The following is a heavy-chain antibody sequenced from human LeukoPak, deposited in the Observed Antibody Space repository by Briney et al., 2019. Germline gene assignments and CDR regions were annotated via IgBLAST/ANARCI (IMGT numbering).Heavy chain of an antibody. V-gene: IGHV3-23*01. D-gene: IGHD3-10*01. Sequence: GGSLRLSCAASGFIFNIYAMSWVRQAPGKGLEWVSAISGSGGRTYYADSVEGRFTISRDNSKNTLYLQMNSLRAEDTAVYYCAREQDSRGFFDYWGQGTLVTVSS. CDR3: AREQDSRGFFDY. CDR2: ISGSGGRT. J-gene: IGHJ4*02. CDR1: GFIFNIYA.